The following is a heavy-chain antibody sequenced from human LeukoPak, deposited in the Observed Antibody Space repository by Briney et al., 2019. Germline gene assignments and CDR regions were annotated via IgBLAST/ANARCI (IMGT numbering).Heavy chain of an antibody. CDR1: GGSFSGYY. CDR2: INHSGST. Sequence: SETLSLTCAVYGGSFSGYYSSWIRHPPGKGLEWIGEINHSGSTNYNPSLKSRVTISVDTSKHQISLKRSSVTAADTAVYYCAREVDTAWGQGTLVTVSS. J-gene: IGHJ5*02. V-gene: IGHV4-34*01. D-gene: IGHD2-2*02. CDR3: AREVDTA.